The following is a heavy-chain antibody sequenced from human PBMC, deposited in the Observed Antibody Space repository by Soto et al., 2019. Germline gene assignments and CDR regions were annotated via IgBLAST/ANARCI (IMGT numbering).Heavy chain of an antibody. D-gene: IGHD3-10*01. J-gene: IGHJ2*01. Sequence: ELQLVESGGGLVQPGGSLRLSCAASGFTFRHFYMQWVRHSPGKGLVWLARISGDGSGVDYADSVRGRFTISRDDTKNTYLQMDSLTADDTATYYRAREGDSGWYSDLWGRGTLVTVSS. CDR1: GFTFRHFY. CDR2: ISGDGSGV. CDR3: AREGDSGWYSDL. V-gene: IGHV3-74*01.